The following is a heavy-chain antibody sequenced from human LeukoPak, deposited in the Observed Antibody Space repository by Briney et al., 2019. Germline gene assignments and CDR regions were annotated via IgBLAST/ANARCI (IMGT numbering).Heavy chain of an antibody. V-gene: IGHV3-23*01. Sequence: PGGSLRLSWAASGFTFSSYGMSWVRQAPGKGLEGVSAISGSGGSTYYADSVKGRFTISTDNSKNTLYLQMNSLRAEDTAVYYCAKDGRFLEWLSYDAFDIWGQGTMVTVSS. CDR2: ISGSGGST. J-gene: IGHJ3*02. D-gene: IGHD3-3*01. CDR3: AKDGRFLEWLSYDAFDI. CDR1: GFTFSSYG.